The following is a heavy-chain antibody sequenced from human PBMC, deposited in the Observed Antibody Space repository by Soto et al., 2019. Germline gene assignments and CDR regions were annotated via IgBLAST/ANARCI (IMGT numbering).Heavy chain of an antibody. V-gene: IGHV1-18*01. CDR1: GYTFTSYG. D-gene: IGHD6-19*01. J-gene: IGHJ3*02. Sequence: ASVKVSCKASGYTFTSYGISWVRQAPGQGLEWMGWISAYNGNTNYAQKLQGRVTMTTDTSTSTAYMELRSLRSDDTAVYYCARPVGGGWRADDAFDIWGQGTMFTVSS. CDR3: ARPVGGGWRADDAFDI. CDR2: ISAYNGNT.